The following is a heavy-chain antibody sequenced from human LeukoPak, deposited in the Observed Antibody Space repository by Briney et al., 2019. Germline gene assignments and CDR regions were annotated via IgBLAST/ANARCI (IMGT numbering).Heavy chain of an antibody. D-gene: IGHD3-10*01. Sequence: ASERVSCKASGYTFTSYGINWVRQAPGQGLEWMGWISPYNGNTNYAQNLQGRVTMTTDTSTRTAYMEVRGLRSDDTAVYYCARDVAPGTASRDDAFDIWGQGTMVTVSS. V-gene: IGHV1-18*01. CDR1: GYTFTSYG. J-gene: IGHJ3*02. CDR2: ISPYNGNT. CDR3: ARDVAPGTASRDDAFDI.